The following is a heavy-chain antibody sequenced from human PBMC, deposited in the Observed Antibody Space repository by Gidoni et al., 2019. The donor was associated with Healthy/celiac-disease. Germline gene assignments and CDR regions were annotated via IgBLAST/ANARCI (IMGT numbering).Heavy chain of an antibody. CDR2: IYYSGST. J-gene: IGHJ4*02. D-gene: IGHD3-22*01. CDR1: GGSISSYY. V-gene: IGHV4-59*01. Sequence: QVQLQESGPGLVKPSEPLSLTCTVSGGSISSYYWSWIRQPPGKGLEWIGYIYYSGSTNYNPSLKSRVTISVDTSKNQFSLKLSSVTAADTAVYYCAMVNTDTIDYWGQGTLVTVSS. CDR3: AMVNTDTIDY.